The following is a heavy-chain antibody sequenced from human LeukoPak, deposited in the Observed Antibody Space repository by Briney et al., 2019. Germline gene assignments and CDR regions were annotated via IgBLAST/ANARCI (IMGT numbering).Heavy chain of an antibody. J-gene: IGHJ3*02. CDR1: GFTFSSYA. Sequence: QPGGSLRLSCAASGFTFSSYAMSWVRQAPGKGLEWVSAISGSGGSTYYADSVKGRFTISRDNSKNTLYLQMNSLRAEDTAVYYCAKSRPRIQLWLRDAFDIWGQGTMVTVSS. D-gene: IGHD5-18*01. CDR2: ISGSGGST. V-gene: IGHV3-23*01. CDR3: AKSRPRIQLWLRDAFDI.